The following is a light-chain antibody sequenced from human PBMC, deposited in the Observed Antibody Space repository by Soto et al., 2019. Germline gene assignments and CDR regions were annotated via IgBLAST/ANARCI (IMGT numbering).Light chain of an antibody. V-gene: IGLV2-14*01. CDR1: ISDVGGYNY. J-gene: IGLJ2*01. Sequence: QSALTQPASVSGSPGQSITISCSGSISDVGGYNYVSWYQQQPGRAPKLMIFEVSQRPSGISNRFSGSKSGNTASLIISGLQAEDEADYYCSSYTSSTTILFGGGTQLTVL. CDR2: EVS. CDR3: SSYTSSTTIL.